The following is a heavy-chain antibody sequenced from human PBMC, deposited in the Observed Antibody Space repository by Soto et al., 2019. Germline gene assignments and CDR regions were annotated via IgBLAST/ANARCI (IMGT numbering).Heavy chain of an antibody. CDR2: MNPNSGNT. CDR1: GYTFTSYD. V-gene: IGHV1-8*01. CDR3: ARRSVGDDFWSGYYQYYYYGMDV. J-gene: IGHJ6*02. D-gene: IGHD3-3*01. Sequence: ASVKVSCKASGYTFTSYDINWVRQATGQGLEWMGWMNPNSGNTGYAQRFQGRVTMTRNTSISTAYMELSSLRSEDTAVYYCARRSVGDDFWSGYYQYYYYGMDVWGQGTTVTVSS.